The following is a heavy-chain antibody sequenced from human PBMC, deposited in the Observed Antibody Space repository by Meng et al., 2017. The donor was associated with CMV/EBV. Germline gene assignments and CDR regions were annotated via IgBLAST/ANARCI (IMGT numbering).Heavy chain of an antibody. CDR2: ISAYNGNT. Sequence: ASVKVSCKASGYTFTSYGISWVRQAPGQGLEWMGWISAYNGNTNYAQKLQGRVTMTTDTSTSTAYMELSRLRSDDTAVYYCASSGDDFWSGYYQDYWGQGTLVTVSS. V-gene: IGHV1-18*01. CDR1: GYTFTSYG. CDR3: ASSGDDFWSGYYQDY. J-gene: IGHJ4*02. D-gene: IGHD3-3*01.